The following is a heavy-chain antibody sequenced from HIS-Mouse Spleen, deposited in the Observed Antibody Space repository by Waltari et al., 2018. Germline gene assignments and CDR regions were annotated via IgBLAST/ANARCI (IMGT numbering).Heavy chain of an antibody. D-gene: IGHD6-19*01. V-gene: IGHV2-70*15. CDR1: GFSLSTSGMC. Sequence: QVTLRESGPALVKPTQTLTLTCTFSGFSLSTSGMCVSWIRQLPGKALEWLARIDWDDDKYYRTSLKTRLTISRDTSKNQVVLTMTNMDPLDTATYYCARIAEGYTSGWYAFDYWGQGTLVTVSS. J-gene: IGHJ4*02. CDR3: ARIAEGYTSGWYAFDY. CDR2: IDWDDDK.